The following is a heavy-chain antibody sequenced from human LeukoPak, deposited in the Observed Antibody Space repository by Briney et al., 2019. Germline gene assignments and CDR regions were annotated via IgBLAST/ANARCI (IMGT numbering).Heavy chain of an antibody. J-gene: IGHJ4*02. CDR2: VYTSGST. Sequence: SQTLSLTCNVSGGSISTGSYYWSWIRQPAEKGLEWIGRVYTSGSTNYNPSLKSRVAISIDTSKDQFSLKLNSVTAADTAVYYCAREVYYYAYYFDYWGQGTLVTVSS. CDR1: GGSISTGSYY. CDR3: AREVYYYAYYFDY. V-gene: IGHV4-61*02. D-gene: IGHD3-10*01.